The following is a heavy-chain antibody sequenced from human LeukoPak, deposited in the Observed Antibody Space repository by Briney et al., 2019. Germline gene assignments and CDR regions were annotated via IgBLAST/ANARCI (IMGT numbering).Heavy chain of an antibody. Sequence: GASVKVSFEASGGTVSSYAISWVRQAPGHGLEWMGGIIPIFGTANYAQKFQGRVTITADESTSTAYMELSSLRSEDTAVYYCASALPAYYYYYMDVWGKGTTVTISS. CDR3: ASALPAYYYYYMDV. CDR2: IIPIFGTA. J-gene: IGHJ6*03. CDR1: GGTVSSYA. V-gene: IGHV1-69*13. D-gene: IGHD1-26*01.